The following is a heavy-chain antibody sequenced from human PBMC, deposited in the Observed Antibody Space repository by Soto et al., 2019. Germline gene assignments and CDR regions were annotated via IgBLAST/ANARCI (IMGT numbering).Heavy chain of an antibody. CDR3: ARALGYFGSGSYYPLDY. J-gene: IGHJ4*02. V-gene: IGHV3-66*01. D-gene: IGHD3-10*01. CDR2: LYSDGST. Sequence: PGGSLRLSCAASGFSVSANYMTWVRQAPGKGLEWVSLLYSDGSTYYADSLKGRFTISRDNSKNTLYLQMNSLRTEDTAVYYCARALGYFGSGSYYPLDYWGPGTLVTVSS. CDR1: GFSVSANY.